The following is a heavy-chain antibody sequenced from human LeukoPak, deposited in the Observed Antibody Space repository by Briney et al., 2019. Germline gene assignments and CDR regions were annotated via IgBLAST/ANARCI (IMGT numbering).Heavy chain of an antibody. D-gene: IGHD3-3*01. V-gene: IGHV3-20*01. Sequence: GGSLRLSCAASGFTFDDYGMSWVRQAPGKGLEWVSGINWNGGSTGYADSVKGRFTISRDNAKNSLYLQMNSLRAEDTALYHCARGVRGAIFGVVIIATYYYMDVWGKGTTVTVSS. CDR1: GFTFDDYG. CDR3: ARGVRGAIFGVVIIATYYYMDV. CDR2: INWNGGST. J-gene: IGHJ6*03.